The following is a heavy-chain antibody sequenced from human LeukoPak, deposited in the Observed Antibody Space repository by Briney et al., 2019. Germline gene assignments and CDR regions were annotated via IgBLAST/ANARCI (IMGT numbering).Heavy chain of an antibody. CDR2: IYTSGGT. CDR3: SRFAFCGANCWYDFDY. V-gene: IGHV4-4*08. Sequence: SQTLSLTCTVSAGSVSSYYWSWIRQPPEKGLEWIGSIYTSGGTIYNPSLKSRVTISLDTYKNQFSLKLSSVTAADAAVYYYSRFAFCGANCWYDFDYWGQGTLVTVSS. J-gene: IGHJ4*02. D-gene: IGHD2-21*02. CDR1: AGSVSSYY.